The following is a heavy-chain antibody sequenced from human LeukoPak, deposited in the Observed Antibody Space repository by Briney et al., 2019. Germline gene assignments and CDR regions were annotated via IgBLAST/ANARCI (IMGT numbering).Heavy chain of an antibody. CDR3: AKVRAAALIYDAFDI. J-gene: IGHJ3*02. V-gene: IGHV3-9*01. Sequence: PGGSLRLSCAASGFTFDDYAMHWVWQAPGKGLEWVSGISWNSGSIGYADSVKGRFTISRDNAKNSLYLQMNSLRAEDTALYYCAKVRAAALIYDAFDIWGQGTMVTVSS. CDR1: GFTFDDYA. CDR2: ISWNSGSI. D-gene: IGHD6-13*01.